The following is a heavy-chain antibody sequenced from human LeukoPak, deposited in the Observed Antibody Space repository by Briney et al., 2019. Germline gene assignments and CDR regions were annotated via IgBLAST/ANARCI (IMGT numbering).Heavy chain of an antibody. J-gene: IGHJ4*02. D-gene: IGHD6-6*01. CDR3: AGSFPRRLDY. Sequence: SETLSLTCTVSGGSISSYYWSWIRQPPGKGLEWIGYIYYSGSTNYNPSLKSRVTISVDTSKNQFSLKLSSVTAADTAVYYCAGSFPRRLDYWGQGTLVTVSS. CDR2: IYYSGST. CDR1: GGSISSYY. V-gene: IGHV4-59*01.